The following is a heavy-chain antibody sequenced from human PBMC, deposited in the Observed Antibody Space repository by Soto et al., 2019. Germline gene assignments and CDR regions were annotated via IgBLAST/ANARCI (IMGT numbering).Heavy chain of an antibody. CDR2: IFYSGST. D-gene: IGHD3-22*01. CDR1: GGSISNYY. J-gene: IGHJ4*02. V-gene: IGHV4-59*12. Sequence: SETLSLTCTVSGGSISNYYWSWIRQPPGRGLEWIGHIFYSGSTNYNPALKSRVTISVDTSKSQFSLKLSSVTAADTAVYYCARGYSYDSSGYSKTPFDYWGQGTLVTVSS. CDR3: ARGYSYDSSGYSKTPFDY.